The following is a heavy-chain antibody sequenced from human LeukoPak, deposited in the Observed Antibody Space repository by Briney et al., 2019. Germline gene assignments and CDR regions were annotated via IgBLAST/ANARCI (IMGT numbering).Heavy chain of an antibody. Sequence: PGGSLRLSCAASGFTFSSYAMSWVRQAPGKGLEWVSAISGSGGSTYYADSVKGRFTISRDNSKNTLYLQMNSLRAEDTAVYYCAKVGYSGYDLLYFDYWGQGTLVTVSS. J-gene: IGHJ4*02. V-gene: IGHV3-23*01. D-gene: IGHD5-12*01. CDR1: GFTFSSYA. CDR3: AKVGYSGYDLLYFDY. CDR2: ISGSGGST.